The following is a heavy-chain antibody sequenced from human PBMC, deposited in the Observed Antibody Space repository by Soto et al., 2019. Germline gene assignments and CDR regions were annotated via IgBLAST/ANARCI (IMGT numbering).Heavy chain of an antibody. D-gene: IGHD2-2*01. J-gene: IGHJ6*02. CDR2: MIPIFGTA. CDR1: VGTFSSYA. V-gene: IGHV1-69*13. Sequence: SVKVSCKASVGTFSSYAISWVRQAPGQGLEWMGGMIPIFGTANYAQKFQGRVTITADESTSTAYMELSSLRSEDTAVYYCARIHPGHIVVVPAAKRPPGHVYYYYGMDVWGQGTTVTVSS. CDR3: ARIHPGHIVVVPAAKRPPGHVYYYYGMDV.